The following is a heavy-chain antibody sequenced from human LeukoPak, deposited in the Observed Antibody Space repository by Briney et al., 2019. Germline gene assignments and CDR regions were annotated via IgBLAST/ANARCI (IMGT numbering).Heavy chain of an antibody. Sequence: AETETLTCTVSGGSVNSGSYYWSWIRQPPGKGLEWIGYIYYSGSTNYRPSLKSRVTMSVDTSKNQFSLRLNSVTAADTAVYYCAAMHDSGWYSYWGQGNLVTVSS. CDR3: AAMHDSGWYSY. D-gene: IGHD6-19*01. J-gene: IGHJ4*02. V-gene: IGHV4-61*01. CDR1: GGSVNSGSYY. CDR2: IYYSGST.